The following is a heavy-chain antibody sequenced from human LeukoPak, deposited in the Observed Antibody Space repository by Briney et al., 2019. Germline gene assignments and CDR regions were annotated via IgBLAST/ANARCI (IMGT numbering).Heavy chain of an antibody. J-gene: IGHJ2*01. CDR2: VNIDGSST. V-gene: IGHV3-74*01. Sequence: GGSLRLSCEASGFTLSTYWMHWVRQAPGKGLVWVSRVNIDGSSTSYADSVKGRFTISRDNAKNTLYLQMNSLRAEDTAVYYCAKALSSSFYYFDLGGRGTLVTVSS. CDR1: GFTLSTYW. CDR3: AKALSSSFYYFDL. D-gene: IGHD3-16*02.